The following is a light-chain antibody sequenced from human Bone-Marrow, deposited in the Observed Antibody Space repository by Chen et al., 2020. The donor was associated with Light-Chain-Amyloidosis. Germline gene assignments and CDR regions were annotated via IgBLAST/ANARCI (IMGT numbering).Light chain of an antibody. V-gene: IGLV2-23*02. J-gene: IGLJ1*01. CDR2: EVN. CDR1: RSDIGSYNL. CDR3: CSFAGSSLYF. Sequence: QSALTQPASVSGSPGPSITISCTGTRSDIGSYNLVSWYQQHPGKAPKVMIYEVNKRPSGVSNRFSGSKSGNTASLTISGLQAEDEADYYCCSFAGSSLYFFGTGTKVTVL.